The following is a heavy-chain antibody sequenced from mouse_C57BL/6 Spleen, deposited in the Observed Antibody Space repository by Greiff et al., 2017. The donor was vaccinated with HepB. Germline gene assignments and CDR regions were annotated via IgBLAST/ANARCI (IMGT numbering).Heavy chain of an antibody. CDR1: GFSFTSYG. J-gene: IGHJ3*01. V-gene: IGHV2-5*01. Sequence: QVQLKESGPGLVQPSQSLSITCTVSGFSFTSYGVHWVRQSPGKGLEWLGVIWRGGSTDYNAAFMSRLSITKDNSKSQVFFKMNSLQADDTAIYYCAKGDSNYEAWFAYWGQGTLVTVSA. CDR3: AKGDSNYEAWFAY. CDR2: IWRGGST. D-gene: IGHD2-5*01.